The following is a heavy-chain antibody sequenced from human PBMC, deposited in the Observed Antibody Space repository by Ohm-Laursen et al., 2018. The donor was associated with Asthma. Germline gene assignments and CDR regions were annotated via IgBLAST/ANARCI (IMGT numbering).Heavy chain of an antibody. D-gene: IGHD2/OR15-2a*01. V-gene: IGHV3-23*01. J-gene: IGHJ4*02. CDR3: AHGVFYDKSPRLDY. Sequence: LSLTCAASGFTFDDYAMHWVRQAPGKGLEWVSDISGGGENTYYADSVKGRFTISRDNSQNTLFLQVNSLRAADTAVYYCAHGVFYDKSPRLDYWGRGSLVTVSS. CDR2: ISGGGENT. CDR1: GFTFDDYA.